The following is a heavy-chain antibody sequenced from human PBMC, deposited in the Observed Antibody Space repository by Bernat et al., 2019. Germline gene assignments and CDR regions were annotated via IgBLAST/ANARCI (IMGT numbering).Heavy chain of an antibody. V-gene: IGHV3-30-3*01. D-gene: IGHD6-19*01. CDR2: ISYDGSNK. Sequence: QVQLVESGGGVVQPGRSLRLSCAASGFTFSSYAMHWVRQAPGKGLEWVSVISYDGSNKYYADSVKGRFTISRDNSKNTLYLQMNSLKAEDTAVYYGARDFPGIAGAGTLCYWGQGTLVTVSS. CDR3: ARDFPGIAGAGTLCY. J-gene: IGHJ4*02. CDR1: GFTFSSYA.